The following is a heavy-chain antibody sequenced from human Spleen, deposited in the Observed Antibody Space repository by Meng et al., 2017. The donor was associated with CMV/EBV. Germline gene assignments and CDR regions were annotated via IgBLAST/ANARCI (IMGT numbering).Heavy chain of an antibody. V-gene: IGHV3-73*01. D-gene: IGHD3-10*01. J-gene: IGHJ6*02. CDR3: ARDRITMVRGVRGGSYGMDV. CDR2: IRSKANNYAT. Sequence: GESLKISCAASGVTFSDSAMHWVRQASGKGLEWVGRIRSKANNYATEYAASVKGRFTVSRDDSKNTVYLQMKSLKTEDTAVYYCARDRITMVRGVRGGSYGMDVWGQGTTVTVSS. CDR1: GVTFSDSA.